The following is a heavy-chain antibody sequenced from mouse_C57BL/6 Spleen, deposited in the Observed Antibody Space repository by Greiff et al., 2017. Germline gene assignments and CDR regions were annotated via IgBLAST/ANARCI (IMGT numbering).Heavy chain of an antibody. V-gene: IGHV1-78*01. D-gene: IGHD2-12*01. Sequence: QVQLQQSDAELVKPGASVKISCKVSGYTFTDYTIHWMKQRPEQGLEWIGYIYPRDGSTKYNEKFKGKATLTADKSSSTAYMQLSSLTSEDSAVYFCAIKVYSPYYYAMDYWGQGTSVTVSS. J-gene: IGHJ4*01. CDR3: AIKVYSPYYYAMDY. CDR1: GYTFTDYT. CDR2: IYPRDGST.